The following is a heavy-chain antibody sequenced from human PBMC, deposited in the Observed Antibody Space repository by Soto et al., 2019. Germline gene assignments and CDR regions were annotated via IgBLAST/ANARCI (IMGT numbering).Heavy chain of an antibody. J-gene: IGHJ4*02. Sequence: LRLSCAASGFTFSSYGMHWVRRSPGKGLEWVAVIWYDGSNKYYADSVKGRFTISRDNSKNTLYLQMNSLRAEDTAVYYCARDRTRDSSGYSPIDYWGQGTLVTVSS. CDR3: ARDRTRDSSGYSPIDY. CDR1: GFTFSSYG. V-gene: IGHV3-33*01. D-gene: IGHD3-22*01. CDR2: IWYDGSNK.